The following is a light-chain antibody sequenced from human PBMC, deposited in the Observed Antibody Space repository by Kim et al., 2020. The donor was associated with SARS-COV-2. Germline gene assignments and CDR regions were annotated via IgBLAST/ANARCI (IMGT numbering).Light chain of an antibody. V-gene: IGLV3-21*03. CDR2: YDF. CDR1: DIGSRN. CDR3: QVWDKSSDHVA. Sequence: APGRPAKITCRGDDIGSRNVNWYQQKPGQAPVLVVFYDFDRPSGIPGRFSGSGFGNTATLTISSVEADDEADYYCQVWDKSSDHVAFGGGTKVTVL. J-gene: IGLJ2*01.